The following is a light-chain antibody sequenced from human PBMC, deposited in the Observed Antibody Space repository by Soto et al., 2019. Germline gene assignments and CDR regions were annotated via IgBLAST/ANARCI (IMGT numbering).Light chain of an antibody. CDR3: HQTAANPWT. V-gene: IGKV1-39*01. J-gene: IGKJ1*01. Sequence: IQMTQSPSSLSASVGDRFTITCRASQSISSYLNWYQQKPGKAPKLLIYAASSLHSGVPSTFSGSGSGTDFALTISSLQPEDFATYYCHQTAANPWTFAQGTKVDIK. CDR2: AAS. CDR1: QSISSY.